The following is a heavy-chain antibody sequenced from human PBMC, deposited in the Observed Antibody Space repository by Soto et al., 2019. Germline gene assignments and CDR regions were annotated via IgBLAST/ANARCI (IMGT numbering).Heavy chain of an antibody. V-gene: IGHV4-34*01. CDR1: GGSFSGYY. J-gene: IGHJ5*02. Sequence: SETLSLTCAVYGGSFSGYYWSWIRQPPGKGLEWIGEINHSGSTNYNPSLKSRVTISVDRSKNQFSLKLSSVTAADTAVYYCARVEGGSSNWFDPWGQGTLVTVSS. D-gene: IGHD2-15*01. CDR3: ARVEGGSSNWFDP. CDR2: INHSGST.